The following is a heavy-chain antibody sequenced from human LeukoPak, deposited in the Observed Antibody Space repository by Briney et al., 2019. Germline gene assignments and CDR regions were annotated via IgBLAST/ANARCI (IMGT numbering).Heavy chain of an antibody. V-gene: IGHV3-11*06. CDR3: ASSGSYRFDY. J-gene: IGHJ4*02. D-gene: IGHD1-26*01. CDR1: XFTFSDYY. Sequence: GSXXLXCXASXFTFSDYYMSWIRQAAGKGVEWVSYISSSSSYTNYADSVKGRFTISRDNAKNSLYLQMNSLRDEDTAVYYCASSGSYRFDYWGQGTLVTVSS. CDR2: ISSSSSYT.